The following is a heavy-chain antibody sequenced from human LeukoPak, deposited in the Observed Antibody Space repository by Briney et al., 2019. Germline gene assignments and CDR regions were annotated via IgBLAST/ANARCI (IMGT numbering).Heavy chain of an antibody. D-gene: IGHD1-1*01. J-gene: IGHJ5*02. CDR1: GFTFSSYE. CDR2: ISSSGSTI. V-gene: IGHV3-48*03. CDR3: ARDASRTGTT. Sequence: GGSLRLSCAASGFTFSSYEMNWVRQAPGKGLEWVSYISSSGSTIYYADSVKGRFTISRDNAKNSVYLQMNSLRGEDTAVYYCARDASRTGTTWGQGTLVTVS.